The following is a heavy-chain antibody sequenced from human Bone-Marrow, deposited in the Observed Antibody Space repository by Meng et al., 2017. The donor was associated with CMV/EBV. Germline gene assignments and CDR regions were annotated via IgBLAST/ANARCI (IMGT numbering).Heavy chain of an antibody. V-gene: IGHV3-23*01. CDR3: AKWVTIFGVVNPVDY. Sequence: GESLKISCAASGFTFSSYAMSRVRQAPGKGLEWVSAISGSGGSTYYADSVKGRFTISRDNSKNTLYLQMNSLRAEDTAVYYCAKWVTIFGVVNPVDYWGQGTLVTVSS. CDR2: ISGSGGST. J-gene: IGHJ4*02. D-gene: IGHD3-3*01. CDR1: GFTFSSYA.